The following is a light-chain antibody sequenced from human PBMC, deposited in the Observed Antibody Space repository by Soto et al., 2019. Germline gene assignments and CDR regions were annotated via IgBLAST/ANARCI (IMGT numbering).Light chain of an antibody. CDR3: LQHNNYPWT. V-gene: IGKV1-17*03. CDR2: GAS. J-gene: IGKJ1*01. CDR1: QGIGNY. Sequence: DIQMTQSPSAMSASVGDRVSITCRASQGIGNYLTWFQQKSGKVPKRLIYGASTLQSGVPSRFSGNGSGTEFTLTIISLQPEDSATYYCLQHNNYPWTSGLGTKVDIK.